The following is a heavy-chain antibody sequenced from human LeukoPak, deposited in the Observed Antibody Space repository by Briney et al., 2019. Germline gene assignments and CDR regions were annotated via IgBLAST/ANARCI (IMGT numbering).Heavy chain of an antibody. CDR2: IYYSGST. Sequence: PSETLSLTCTVSGGSISSGGYYWSWIRQHPGKGLEWIGYIYYSGSTCYNPSLKSRVTISVDTSKNQFSLKLSSVTAADTAVYYCARVMYYYDSSGYYYLAFDIWGQGTMVTVSS. V-gene: IGHV4-31*03. D-gene: IGHD3-22*01. CDR3: ARVMYYYDSSGYYYLAFDI. CDR1: GGSISSGGYY. J-gene: IGHJ3*02.